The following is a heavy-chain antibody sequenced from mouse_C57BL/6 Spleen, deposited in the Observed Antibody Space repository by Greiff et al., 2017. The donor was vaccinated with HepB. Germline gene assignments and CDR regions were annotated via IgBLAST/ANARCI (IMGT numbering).Heavy chain of an antibody. J-gene: IGHJ1*03. CDR1: GYTFTSYW. Sequence: QVQLQQSGAELVKPGASVKLSCKASGYTFTSYWMHWVKQRPGQGLEWIGMIHPNSGSTNYNEKFKSKATLTVDKSSSTAYMQLSSLTSEDSAVYYCARVTTVVADWYFDVWGTGTTVTVSS. CDR3: ARVTTVVADWYFDV. V-gene: IGHV1-64*01. D-gene: IGHD1-1*01. CDR2: IHPNSGST.